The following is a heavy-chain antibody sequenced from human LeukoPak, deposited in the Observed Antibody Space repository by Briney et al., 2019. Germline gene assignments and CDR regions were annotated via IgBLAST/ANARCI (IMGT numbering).Heavy chain of an antibody. D-gene: IGHD2-15*01. CDR1: GGSITSSSYY. Sequence: SETLSLTCTVSGGSITSSSYYWGWIRQPPGKGLEWIGSIYYSGSTYYNPSLKSRVTISVDTSKNQFSLRLSSVTAADTAVYYCARDSLGGGAFDIWGQGTMVTVSS. V-gene: IGHV4-39*07. CDR3: ARDSLGGGAFDI. CDR2: IYYSGST. J-gene: IGHJ3*02.